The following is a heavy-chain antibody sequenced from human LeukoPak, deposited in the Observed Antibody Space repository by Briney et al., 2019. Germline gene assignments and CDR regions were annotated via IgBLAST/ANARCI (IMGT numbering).Heavy chain of an antibody. V-gene: IGHV3-48*03. CDR3: ARGFDGNFDY. CDR1: GFTFSSYE. J-gene: IGHJ4*02. CDR2: ISSSGSTI. Sequence: PGGSLRLSCAASGFTFSSYEMNWVRQAPGKGLEWVSYISSSGSTIYYAASVKGRFTISRDNAKNSLYLQMNSLRAEDTALYYCARGFDGNFDYWGQGTLVTVSP. D-gene: IGHD3-9*01.